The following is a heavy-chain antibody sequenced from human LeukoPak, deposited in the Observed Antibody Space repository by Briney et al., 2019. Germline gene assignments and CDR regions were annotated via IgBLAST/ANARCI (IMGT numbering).Heavy chain of an antibody. J-gene: IGHJ6*02. CDR1: GGSITSDY. D-gene: IGHD3-16*01. Sequence: SETLSLTCTVSGGSITSDYWDWIRQPPGKGLEWIGFVRHYNPSLKSRVTISVDASKNHSSLELTSVTAADTAVYYCARMATGLQYGMDLWGQGTTVTVSS. CDR3: ARMATGLQYGMDL. CDR2: VR. V-gene: IGHV4-59*01.